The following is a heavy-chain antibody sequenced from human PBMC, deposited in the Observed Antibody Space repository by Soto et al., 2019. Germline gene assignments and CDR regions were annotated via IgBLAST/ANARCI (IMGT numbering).Heavy chain of an antibody. CDR3: AQHRYGHYS. CDR2: ITGRGGST. J-gene: IGHJ4*02. CDR1: GFTFTSYA. Sequence: EVQLLESGGDIIQPGGSLRLSCAASGFTFTSYAMGWVRQAPGQGLEWVSAITGRGGSTYYANSVKGRFTISRDNSKIMLYLQMNSLRAEDTAIYYCAQHRYGHYSWGQGPLVTVSS. V-gene: IGHV3-23*01. D-gene: IGHD4-17*01.